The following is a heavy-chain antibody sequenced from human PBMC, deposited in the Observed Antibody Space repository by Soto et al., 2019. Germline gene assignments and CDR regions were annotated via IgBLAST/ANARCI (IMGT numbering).Heavy chain of an antibody. CDR1: GHASTSYY. J-gene: IGHJ4*02. V-gene: IGHV1-46*03. Sequence: QVQLVQSGAEVKKPGASVKVSCKASGHASTSYYMHWVRQAPGQGLEWMGIINPSGGSTYAQKFRGRVNMTRDTSTSTGYVELSSLRSEDTAVYYCARVYCSDGSCYSIDYWGQGTLVTVSS. D-gene: IGHD2-15*01. CDR2: INPSGGST. CDR3: ARVYCSDGSCYSIDY.